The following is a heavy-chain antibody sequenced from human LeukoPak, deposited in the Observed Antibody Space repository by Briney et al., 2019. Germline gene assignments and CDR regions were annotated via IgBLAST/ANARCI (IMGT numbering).Heavy chain of an antibody. CDR2: IYHSGST. J-gene: IGHJ4*02. V-gene: IGHV4-30-2*01. CDR1: VGSLCSGGYS. D-gene: IGHD5-18*01. Sequence: PSQTLSLTCALSVGSLCSGGYSWSWIRQPRGKGLEWIGYIYHSGSTYYNPSLKSRVTISVDRSKNQFSLKLSSVTAADTAVYYCASNVDTAMAHLHPFDYWRQGTLLTVSS. CDR3: ASNVDTAMAHLHPFDY.